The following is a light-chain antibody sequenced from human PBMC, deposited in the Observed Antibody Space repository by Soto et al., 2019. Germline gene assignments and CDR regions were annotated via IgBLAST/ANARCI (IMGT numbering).Light chain of an antibody. J-gene: IGKJ5*01. Sequence: AIQLTQSPSSLSASVGDRVTITCRASQGISSALAWYQQKPGKAPKLLIYDASSLESGVPSRFSGSGSGTDFTLTISSLQPEDFATYYCLQFNNYPFTFGQGTRREIK. CDR2: DAS. CDR3: LQFNNYPFT. CDR1: QGISSA. V-gene: IGKV1D-13*01.